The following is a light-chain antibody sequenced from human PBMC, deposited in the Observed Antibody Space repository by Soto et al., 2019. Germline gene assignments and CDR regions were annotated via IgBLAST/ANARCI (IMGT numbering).Light chain of an antibody. CDR3: SSYTSSSTWV. Sequence: QSVLTQPASVSGSPGQSITISCTGTSNDVGDYNYVSWYQQHPGKAPKLMIYDVSNRPSGVSSRFSGSKSGNTASLTISGLQAEDEADYYCSSYTSSSTWVFGGGTKVTVL. CDR1: SNDVGDYNY. J-gene: IGLJ3*02. V-gene: IGLV2-14*01. CDR2: DVS.